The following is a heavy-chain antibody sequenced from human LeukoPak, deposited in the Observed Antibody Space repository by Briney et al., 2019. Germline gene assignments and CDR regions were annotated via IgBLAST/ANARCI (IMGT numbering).Heavy chain of an antibody. CDR2: IYYSGST. CDR3: ARDRVGDYYDSSGYLDY. J-gene: IGHJ4*02. CDR1: GGSISSSSYY. V-gene: IGHV4-39*07. D-gene: IGHD3-22*01. Sequence: SETLSLTCTVSGGSISSSSYYWGWIRQPPGKGLGWIGSIYYSGSTYYNPSLKSRVTISVDTSKNQFSLKLSSVTAADTAVYYCARDRVGDYYDSSGYLDYWGQGTLVTVSS.